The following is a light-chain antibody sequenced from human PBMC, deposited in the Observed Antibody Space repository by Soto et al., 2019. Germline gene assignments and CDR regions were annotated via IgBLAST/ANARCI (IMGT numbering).Light chain of an antibody. Sequence: EIVLTQSPGTLSLSPGERATLSCRASQSVSSSYLTWYQQKPGQAPRLLIYGASSSATSIPDRFSGSGSGTDFTLTISRLEPEDFAVYYCQQYGSWPGFTFGPGTKVDIK. V-gene: IGKV3-20*01. CDR3: QQYGSWPGFT. CDR1: QSVSSSY. J-gene: IGKJ3*01. CDR2: GAS.